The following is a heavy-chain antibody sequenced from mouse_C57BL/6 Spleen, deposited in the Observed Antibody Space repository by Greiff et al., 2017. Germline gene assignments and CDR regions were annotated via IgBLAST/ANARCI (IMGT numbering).Heavy chain of an antibody. CDR3: ARDYRNYFDY. V-gene: IGHV1-82*01. D-gene: IGHD2-14*01. CDR2: FYPGDGDT. CDR1: GYAFSSSW. J-gene: IGHJ2*01. Sequence: VQLQPSGPELVKPGASVKISCKASGYAFSSSWMNWVKQRPGKGLEWIGRFYPGDGDTTYNGKCKGKATLTADKSSSTAYVQLSSLTSGDSAVYVCARDYRNYFDYWGQGTTLTVSS.